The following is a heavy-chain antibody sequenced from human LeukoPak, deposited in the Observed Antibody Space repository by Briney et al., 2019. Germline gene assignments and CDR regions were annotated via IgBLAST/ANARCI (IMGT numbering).Heavy chain of an antibody. CDR1: GYTFTTYG. D-gene: IGHD4-23*01. Sequence: GESLKISCKVSGYTFTTYGIGWVRQMPGKGLEWMGRIDPSDSYTNYSPSCQGHVTISADRSIRAAYLQWSSLKASDTAVYYCARHRGRDYGGNPGAFDVWGQGTMVTVSS. J-gene: IGHJ3*01. CDR3: ARHRGRDYGGNPGAFDV. V-gene: IGHV5-10-1*01. CDR2: IDPSDSYT.